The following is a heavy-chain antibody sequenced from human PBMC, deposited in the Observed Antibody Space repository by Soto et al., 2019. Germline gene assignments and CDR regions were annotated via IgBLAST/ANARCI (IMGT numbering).Heavy chain of an antibody. CDR1: GGTFSNYA. CDR3: AKDGGREGYFGNWFDP. J-gene: IGHJ5*02. Sequence: QVQLVQSGAEVKKPGSSVKVSCKASGGTFSNYAITWVRQAPGQGLEWLGRIIPIFGTTDYAQKFQGRVTITADEXPXXAYMELSSLRSDDTAVYYCAKDGGREGYFGNWFDPWGQGTLVTVSS. CDR2: IIPIFGTT. D-gene: IGHD2-15*01. V-gene: IGHV1-69*15.